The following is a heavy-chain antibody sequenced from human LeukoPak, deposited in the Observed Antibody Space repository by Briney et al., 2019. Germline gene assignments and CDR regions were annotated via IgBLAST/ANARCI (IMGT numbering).Heavy chain of an antibody. CDR1: GGSISSSSYY. CDR2: IYYSGST. V-gene: IGHV4-39*07. CDR3: ARDRVAVAGRIPFDI. Sequence: SETLSLTCTVSGGSISSSSYYWGWIRQPPGKGLEWIGSIYYSGSTYYNPSLKSRVTISVDTSKNQFSLKLSSVTAADTAVYYCARDRVAVAGRIPFDIWGQGTMVTVSS. J-gene: IGHJ3*02. D-gene: IGHD6-19*01.